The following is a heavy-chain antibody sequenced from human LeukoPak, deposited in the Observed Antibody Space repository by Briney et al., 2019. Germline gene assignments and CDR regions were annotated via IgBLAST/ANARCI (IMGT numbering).Heavy chain of an antibody. CDR1: GYTLTELS. CDR3: ATDPPMVRGVTYYYYGMDV. D-gene: IGHD3-10*01. CDR2: FDPEDGET. Sequence: ASVKVSCKVSGYTLTELSMHWVRQAPGKGLEWVGGFDPEDGETIYAQKFQGRVTMTEDTSTDTAYMELSSLRSEDTAVYYCATDPPMVRGVTYYYYGMDVWGQGTTVTVSS. V-gene: IGHV1-24*01. J-gene: IGHJ6*02.